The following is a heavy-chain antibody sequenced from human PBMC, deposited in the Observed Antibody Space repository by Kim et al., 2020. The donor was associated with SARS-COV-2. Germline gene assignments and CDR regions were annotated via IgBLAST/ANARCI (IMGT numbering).Heavy chain of an antibody. CDR1: GFTFSACV. CDR3: ARRTPGIID. J-gene: IGHJ4*02. D-gene: IGHD1-20*01. V-gene: IGHV3-73*01. CDR2: IRTKADSYAT. Sequence: GGSLRLSCAASGFTFSACVIHWVRQASGKGLEWVGRIRTKADSYATSYAASVEGRFTISRDESKNTAYLQMNSLKIEDTALYYCARRTPGIIDWGQGTLVTVSS.